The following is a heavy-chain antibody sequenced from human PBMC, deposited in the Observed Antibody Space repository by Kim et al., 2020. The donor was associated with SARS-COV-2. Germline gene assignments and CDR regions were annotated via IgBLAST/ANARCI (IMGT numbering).Heavy chain of an antibody. Sequence: GGSLRLSCAASGFIFSDYAMTWVRQAPGKGLEWVSSIRSDGSRTYYADSVKGRVTISRDSSQNTLYLQMNSLRAEDSAMYFCAKRMFHDTSPGSFFDFWGQGALVTVSS. J-gene: IGHJ4*02. CDR1: GFIFSDYA. CDR3: AKRMFHDTSPGSFFDF. CDR2: IRSDGSRT. V-gene: IGHV3-23*01. D-gene: IGHD3-10*02.